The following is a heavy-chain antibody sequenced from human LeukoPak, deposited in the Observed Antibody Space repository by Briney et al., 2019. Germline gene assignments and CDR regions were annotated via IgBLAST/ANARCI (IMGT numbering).Heavy chain of an antibody. CDR2: INPNSGGT. Sequence: GASVKVSCKASGYTFTGYYMHWVRQAPGQGLEWMGWINPNSGGTNYARKFQGRVTMTRDTSISTAYMELSRLRSDDTAVYYCARGVYSSSWYDPRMNYYYMDVWGKGTTVTVSS. V-gene: IGHV1-2*02. CDR1: GYTFTGYY. J-gene: IGHJ6*03. CDR3: ARGVYSSSWYDPRMNYYYMDV. D-gene: IGHD6-13*01.